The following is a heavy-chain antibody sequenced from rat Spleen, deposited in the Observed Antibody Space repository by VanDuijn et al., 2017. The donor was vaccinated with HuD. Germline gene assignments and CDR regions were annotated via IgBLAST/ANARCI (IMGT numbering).Heavy chain of an antibody. CDR1: GYSITSNF. CDR2: ISYSGST. V-gene: IGHV3-1*01. Sequence: EVQLQESGPGLVKPSQSLSLTCSVTGYSITSNFWGWIRKFPGTKMEWMGYISYSGSTSYNPSLKSRISITRDTSKKQFFLQLNSVTTEDTATYFCARDNSGYWYFDFWGPRTLVTVSS. J-gene: IGHJ1*01. D-gene: IGHD1-10*01. CDR3: ARDNSGYWYFDF.